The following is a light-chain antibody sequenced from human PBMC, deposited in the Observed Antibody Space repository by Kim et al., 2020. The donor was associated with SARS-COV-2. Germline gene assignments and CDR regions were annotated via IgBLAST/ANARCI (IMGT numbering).Light chain of an antibody. CDR1: SSNIETNT. J-gene: IGLJ3*02. CDR3: AAWDDSLNGPV. Sequence: ELTQPPSASGTPGQRVTIFCSGSSSNIETNTVNWYQQLPGTAPKLLIYSNNHRPSGVPDRFSGSKSGTSASLAISGLQSDDEADYYCAAWDDSLNGPVFGGGTQLTVL. CDR2: SNN. V-gene: IGLV1-44*01.